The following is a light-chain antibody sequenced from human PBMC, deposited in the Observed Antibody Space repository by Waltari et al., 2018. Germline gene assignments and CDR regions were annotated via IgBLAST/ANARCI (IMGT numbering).Light chain of an antibody. V-gene: IGLV2-14*01. Sequence: QSALTQPASVSGSPGQSITISCTGTSSAAGGSNTVSCYQQHPGKAPKLMIYDVTKRPSGVSDRFSGSKSGNTASLTISGLQAEDEADYYCNSYTSSSTLWVFGGGTKLTVL. J-gene: IGLJ3*02. CDR3: NSYTSSSTLWV. CDR2: DVT. CDR1: SSAAGGSNT.